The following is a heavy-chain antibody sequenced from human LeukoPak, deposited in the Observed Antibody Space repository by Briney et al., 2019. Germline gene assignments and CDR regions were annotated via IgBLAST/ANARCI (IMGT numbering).Heavy chain of an antibody. D-gene: IGHD5-18*01. J-gene: IGHJ6*03. CDR2: INPNSGVT. V-gene: IGHV1-2*02. CDR3: ARNPYVDTAMVIATNYYYYMDV. CDR1: GSTFTGYY. Sequence: ASVKVSCKASGSTFTGYYMHWVRQAPGQRLEWMRWINPNSGVTNYAQNFQGRVTITADKSTSTAYMELSSLRSEDTAVYYCARNPYVDTAMVIATNYYYYMDVWGKGTTVTVSS.